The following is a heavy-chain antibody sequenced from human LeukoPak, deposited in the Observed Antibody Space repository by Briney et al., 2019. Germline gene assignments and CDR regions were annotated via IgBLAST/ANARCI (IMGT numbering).Heavy chain of an antibody. CDR3: ARSDIVVVPAAPTLDV. Sequence: GGSLRLSCAASGFTFSDYYMSWIRQAPGKGLEWVSYVSSSSSYTNYADSVKGRFIISRDNAKNSLYLQMNSLRAEDTAVYYCARSDIVVVPAAPTLDVWGKGTTVTVSS. J-gene: IGHJ6*04. D-gene: IGHD2-2*01. CDR1: GFTFSDYY. V-gene: IGHV3-11*06. CDR2: VSSSSSYT.